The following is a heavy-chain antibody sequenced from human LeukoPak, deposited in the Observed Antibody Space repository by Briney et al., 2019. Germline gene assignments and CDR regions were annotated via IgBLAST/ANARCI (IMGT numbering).Heavy chain of an antibody. V-gene: IGHV3-23*01. CDR2: ITDIGDRA. J-gene: IGHJ4*02. CDR1: GFIFRTYA. D-gene: IGHD7-27*01. CDR3: TKDQDFRLGSMDH. Sequence: GGSLRLSCGTSGFIFRTYAMTWVRLAPGKGLEWVSTITDIGDRAFYIDSVRGRFTISRDDSKNTLYLQMNSLRAEDTAVYYCTKDQDFRLGSMDHWGQGTLVTVSS.